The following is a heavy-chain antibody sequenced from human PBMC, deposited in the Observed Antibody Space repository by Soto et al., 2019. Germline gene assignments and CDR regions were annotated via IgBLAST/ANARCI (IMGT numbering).Heavy chain of an antibody. D-gene: IGHD2-8*01. Sequence: SVKVSCKASGDVFRSYGINWVRQAPGQGLEWMGGIIPISGTTNYAQKFQGRVAITADESTDTVYMELSRLRSEDTAVYFCARVRCFNGLCHTADYGMDVWDQGTTVTVSS. V-gene: IGHV1-69*13. CDR3: ARVRCFNGLCHTADYGMDV. CDR2: IIPISGTT. J-gene: IGHJ6*02. CDR1: GDVFRSYG.